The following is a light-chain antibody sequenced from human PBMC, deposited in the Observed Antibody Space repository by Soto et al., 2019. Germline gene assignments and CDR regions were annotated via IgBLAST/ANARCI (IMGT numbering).Light chain of an antibody. Sequence: DIQMTQSPSILSASVGDSVTITCRASQTIDSWVAWYQQKPGKAPKLLVYDATSLESGVSSRFSGSGYGTDFTLTISSLQPEDFATYYCQQANSFPLTFGQGTRLEIK. CDR2: DAT. V-gene: IGKV1-5*01. CDR3: QQANSFPLT. J-gene: IGKJ5*01. CDR1: QTIDSW.